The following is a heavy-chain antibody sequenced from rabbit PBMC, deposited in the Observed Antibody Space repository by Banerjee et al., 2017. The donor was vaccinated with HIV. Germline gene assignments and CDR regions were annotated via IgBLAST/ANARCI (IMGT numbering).Heavy chain of an antibody. CDR2: IGSGISGVT. CDR3: GRDLAGVTGWASNL. V-gene: IGHV1S40*01. J-gene: IGHJ4*01. Sequence: QSLQESGGGLVQPGGSLTLTCKASGFYLSSNYDMCWVRQAPGKGLEWCGCIGSGISGVTYYASCVIKRLSISKNTSSTMAMQITSLPAADAAASFCGRDLAGVTGWASNLWGPGTLVTVS. D-gene: IGHD4-1*01. CDR1: GFYLSSNYD.